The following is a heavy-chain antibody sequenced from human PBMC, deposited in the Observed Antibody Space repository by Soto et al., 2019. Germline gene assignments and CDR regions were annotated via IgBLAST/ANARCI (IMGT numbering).Heavy chain of an antibody. V-gene: IGHV4-59*01. CDR3: ARESCLANFDY. J-gene: IGHJ4*02. CDR1: GGSISSYY. CDR2: IYYSGTT. Sequence: SETLSLTCTVSGGSISSYYWSWIRQPPGKGLEWIGYIYYSGTTNYNPSLKSRVTISVDTSKNQFSLKLSSVTAADTAVYYCARESCLANFDYWGQGTLVTVSS.